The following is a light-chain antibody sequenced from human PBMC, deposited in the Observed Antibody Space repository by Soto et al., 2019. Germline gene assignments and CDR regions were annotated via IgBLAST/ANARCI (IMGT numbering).Light chain of an antibody. Sequence: EIVMTQSPGTLSLSPGERATLSCRASQSISSSYIAWYQQNAGQAPRLLIHGASNRATGIPDRFSGSGSGTDFTLTISRLEPEDFAVYFCQQYGRSPPFTFGQGTKVEIK. CDR1: QSISSSY. CDR3: QQYGRSPPFT. CDR2: GAS. J-gene: IGKJ2*01. V-gene: IGKV3-20*01.